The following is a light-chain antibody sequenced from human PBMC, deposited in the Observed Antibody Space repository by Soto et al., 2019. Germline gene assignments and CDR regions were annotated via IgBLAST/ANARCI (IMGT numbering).Light chain of an antibody. Sequence: EVVLTQSPCTLSLSPGERATLSCRASQNSSSDYFAWYQQKPGQAPRLLIFGASTRATGIPDRFIGSGSGTDFTLTISRLEPEDFAVYYCQQYVTSLTTFGQGTKVDIK. CDR3: QQYVTSLTT. CDR1: QNSSSDY. CDR2: GAS. J-gene: IGKJ1*01. V-gene: IGKV3-20*01.